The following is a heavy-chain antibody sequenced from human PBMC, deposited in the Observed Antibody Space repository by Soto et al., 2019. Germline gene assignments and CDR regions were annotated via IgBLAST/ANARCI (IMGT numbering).Heavy chain of an antibody. CDR3: AGIEYPLVYYYGMDV. CDR2: IIPTFGTA. V-gene: IGHV1-69*06. D-gene: IGHD2-2*01. J-gene: IGHJ6*02. CDR1: GGTFSSYA. Sequence: QVQLVQSGAEVKKPGSSVKISCKASGGTFSSYAISWVRQAPGQGLEWMGGIIPTFGTANYAQKFQGRVTITADKSTSTAYMELSSLRSEDTAVYYCAGIEYPLVYYYGMDVWGQGTTVTVSS.